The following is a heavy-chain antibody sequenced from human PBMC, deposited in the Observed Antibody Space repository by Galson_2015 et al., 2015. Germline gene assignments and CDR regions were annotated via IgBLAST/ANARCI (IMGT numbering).Heavy chain of an antibody. V-gene: IGHV3-23*01. CDR1: GFTFSSYA. CDR3: AKVQGRGYGDYVGYFDY. J-gene: IGHJ4*02. CDR2: ISGSGGST. D-gene: IGHD4-17*01. Sequence: SLRLSCAASGFTFSSYAMSWVRQAPGKGLEWVSAISGSGGSTYYADSVKGRFTISRDNSKNTLYLQMNSLRAEDTAVYYCAKVQGRGYGDYVGYFDYWGQGTLVTVSS.